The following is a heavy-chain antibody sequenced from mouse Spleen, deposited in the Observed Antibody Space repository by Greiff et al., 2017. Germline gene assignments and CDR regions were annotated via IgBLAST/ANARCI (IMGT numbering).Heavy chain of an antibody. D-gene: IGHD1-1*01. CDR1: GFTFSSYY. CDR2: ISSGGGST. V-gene: IGHV5-9*04. Sequence: EVKLMESGGGLVKLGGSLKLSCAASGFTFSSYYMSWVRQTPEKRLEWVATISSGGGSTYYPDSVKGRFTISRDNAKNTLYLQMSSLNSEDTAVYYCARNYGSSYGWFAYWGQGTLVTVSA. CDR3: ARNYGSSYGWFAY. J-gene: IGHJ3*01.